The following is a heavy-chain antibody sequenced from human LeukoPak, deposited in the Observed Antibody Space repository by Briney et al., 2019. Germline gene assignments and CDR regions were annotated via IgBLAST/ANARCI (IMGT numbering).Heavy chain of an antibody. CDR1: GFTFSSYA. CDR2: ISYDGSNK. CDR3: AKGAMERPRGGFDF. D-gene: IGHD1-1*01. V-gene: IGHV3-30-3*01. Sequence: GRSLRLSCAASGFTFSSYAMHWVRQAPGKGLEWVAVISYDGSNKYYADSVKGRFTISRDNSKNTLYLQMNSLSAEDMAIYYCAKGAMERPRGGFDFWGQGTLVTVSS. J-gene: IGHJ4*02.